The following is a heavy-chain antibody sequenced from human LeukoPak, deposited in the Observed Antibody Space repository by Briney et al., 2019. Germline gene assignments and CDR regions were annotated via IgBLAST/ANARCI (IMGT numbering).Heavy chain of an antibody. CDR3: ARVSPQEWLPNMYYFDY. J-gene: IGHJ4*02. V-gene: IGHV3-21*01. Sequence: GSLRLSCAASGFTFSSYSMNWVRQAPGKGLEWVSSISSSSSYIYYADSVKGRFTISRDNAKNSLYLQMNSLRAEDTAVYYCARVSPQEWLPNMYYFDYWGQGTLVTVSS. D-gene: IGHD5-12*01. CDR2: ISSSSSYI. CDR1: GFTFSSYS.